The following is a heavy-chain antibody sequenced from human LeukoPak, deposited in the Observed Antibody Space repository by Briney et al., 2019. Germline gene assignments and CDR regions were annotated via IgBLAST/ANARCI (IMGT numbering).Heavy chain of an antibody. J-gene: IGHJ4*02. Sequence: GGSLRLSCAASGFTFSSYDMHWVRQATGKGLEWVSAIGTAGDTYYPGSVKGRFTISRENAKNSLYLQINSLRAGDTAVYYCARGFHKVSLDYWGQGTLVTVSS. CDR1: GFTFSSYD. CDR2: IGTAGDT. V-gene: IGHV3-13*01. CDR3: ARGFHKVSLDY.